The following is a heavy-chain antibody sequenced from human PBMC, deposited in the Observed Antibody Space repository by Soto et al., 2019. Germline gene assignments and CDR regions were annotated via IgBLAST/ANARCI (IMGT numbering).Heavy chain of an antibody. V-gene: IGHV3-21*01. CDR2: ISSSSSYI. J-gene: IGHJ4*02. Sequence: EVQLVESGGGLVKPGGSLRLSCAASGFTFSSYSMNWVRQAPGKGLEWVSSISSSSSYIYYADSVKGRFTISRDNAKNSLYLQMNSLRAEDTAVYDCARGGWDYDSGSDRPLDYRGQGTLVTVSS. D-gene: IGHD3-10*01. CDR3: ARGGWDYDSGSDRPLDY. CDR1: GFTFSSYS.